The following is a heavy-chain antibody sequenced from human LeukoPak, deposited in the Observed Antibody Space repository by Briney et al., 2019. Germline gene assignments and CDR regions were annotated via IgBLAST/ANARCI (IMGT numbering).Heavy chain of an antibody. V-gene: IGHV4-39*07. D-gene: IGHD3-16*02. J-gene: IGHJ3*02. CDR1: GGSISSSSYY. CDR3: ARDHPFYHAFDI. Sequence: PSETLSLTCTVSGGSISSSSYYWGWIRQPPGKGLEWIGSIYYSGSTYYNPSLKSRVTISVDTSKNQFSLKLSSVTAADTAVYYCARDHPFYHAFDIWGQGTMVTVSS. CDR2: IYYSGST.